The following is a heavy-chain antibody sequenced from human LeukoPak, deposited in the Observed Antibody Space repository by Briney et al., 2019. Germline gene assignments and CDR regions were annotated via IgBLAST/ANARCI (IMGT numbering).Heavy chain of an antibody. Sequence: GGSLRLSCAASGFTFSSYGMHWVRQAPGKGLEWVAFIRYDGSNKYYADSVKGRFTISRGNSKNTLYLQMNSLRAEDTAVYYCANLQSGYYAFDYWGQGTLVTVSS. V-gene: IGHV3-30*02. J-gene: IGHJ4*02. CDR1: GFTFSSYG. CDR2: IRYDGSNK. CDR3: ANLQSGYYAFDY. D-gene: IGHD3-22*01.